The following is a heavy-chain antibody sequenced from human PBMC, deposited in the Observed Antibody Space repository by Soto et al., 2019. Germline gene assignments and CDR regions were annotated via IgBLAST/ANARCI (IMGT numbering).Heavy chain of an antibody. V-gene: IGHV3-33*01. J-gene: IGHJ4*02. D-gene: IGHD3-3*01. CDR1: GFTFSSYG. CDR3: ARESRPRYDFWSGYIDY. CDR2: IWYDGSNK. Sequence: GGSLRLSCAASGFTFSSYGMHWVRQAPGKGLEWVAVIWYDGSNKYYADSVKGRFTISRDNSKNTLYLQMNSLRAEDTAVYYCARESRPRYDFWSGYIDYWGQGTLVTVSS.